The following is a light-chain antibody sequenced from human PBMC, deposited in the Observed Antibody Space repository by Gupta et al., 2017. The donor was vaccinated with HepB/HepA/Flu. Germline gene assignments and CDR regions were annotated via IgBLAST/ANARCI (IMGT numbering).Light chain of an antibody. Sequence: QSVLTQPPSASGTPGQRVTISCSGSSSNIGSNTVTWYQQLPGTAPKLLIYSNNQRPSVVPDRFSGSKSGTSASLAISGLQSEDEADYYCAAWDDSLNGVVFGGGTKLTVL. V-gene: IGLV1-44*01. CDR1: SSNIGSNT. J-gene: IGLJ2*01. CDR3: AAWDDSLNGVV. CDR2: SNN.